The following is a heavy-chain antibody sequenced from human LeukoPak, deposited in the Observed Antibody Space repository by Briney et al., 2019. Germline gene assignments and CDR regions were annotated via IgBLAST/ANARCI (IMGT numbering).Heavy chain of an antibody. Sequence: ASVKVSCKASGYTFTDYYMHWVRHAPGQRLEWMGWINPNSGGTNYAQKFQDSLTMPRDTSISTAYMELSRVRSDDTAVYYCARASYYYDSSGYLGYYFDYWGQGTLVTVSS. CDR3: ARASYYYDSSGYLGYYFDY. CDR2: INPNSGGT. V-gene: IGHV1-2*02. CDR1: GYTFTDYY. D-gene: IGHD3-22*01. J-gene: IGHJ4*02.